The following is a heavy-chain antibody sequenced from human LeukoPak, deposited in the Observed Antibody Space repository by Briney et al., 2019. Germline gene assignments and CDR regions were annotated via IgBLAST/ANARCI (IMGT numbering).Heavy chain of an antibody. J-gene: IGHJ3*02. CDR3: AREGLWGAARDAFDI. V-gene: IGHV3-48*03. CDR2: ISISGTTI. Sequence: GGSLRLSCAASGFTFSTYEMNWVRQAPGKGLEWVSYISISGTTIYYADSVKGRFTISRDNAKNSLYLQMISLRVEDMAVYYCAREGLWGAARDAFDIWGQGTMVTVSS. CDR1: GFTFSTYE. D-gene: IGHD6-6*01.